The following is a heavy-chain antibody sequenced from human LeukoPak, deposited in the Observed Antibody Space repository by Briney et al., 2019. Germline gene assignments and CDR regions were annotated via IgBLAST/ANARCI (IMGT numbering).Heavy chain of an antibody. Sequence: SETLSLTCTVSGGSISSSSYYWGWIRQPPGKGLEWIGSIFYSGSAYYNPSLKSRVTISVDTSKNQFSLKLNSVTAADTAVYYCARDQSRGNRDGFDIWGQGTMVTVSS. CDR2: IFYSGSA. CDR3: ARDQSRGNRDGFDI. V-gene: IGHV4-39*07. J-gene: IGHJ3*02. CDR1: GGSISSSSYY. D-gene: IGHD3-22*01.